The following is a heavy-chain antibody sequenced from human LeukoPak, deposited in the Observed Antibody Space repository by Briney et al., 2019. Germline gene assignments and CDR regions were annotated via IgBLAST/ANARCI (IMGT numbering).Heavy chain of an antibody. J-gene: IGHJ4*02. Sequence: SRRLSCAASGFTFSSYARSWVRQAPGKGLEWVSAISGSGGSTYDAESVKGGFTIYRDNSKNTLYLQMNSLRAEDTAVYYCAKRVLDYWGQGTLVTVSS. CDR3: AKRVLDY. V-gene: IGHV3-23*01. D-gene: IGHD3-10*01. CDR2: ISGSGGST. CDR1: GFTFSSYA.